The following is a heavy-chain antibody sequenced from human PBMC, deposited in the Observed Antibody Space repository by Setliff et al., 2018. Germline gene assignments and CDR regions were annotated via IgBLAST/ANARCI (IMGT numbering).Heavy chain of an antibody. D-gene: IGHD3-22*01. V-gene: IGHV4-4*08. CDR3: ARNPASGAYYSSRPFHFDY. J-gene: IGHJ4*02. CDR1: GGSMSNYF. CDR2: ISSGGST. Sequence: ASETLSLTCSVAGGSMSNYFWSWVRRPPGKGLEWIGFISSGGSTIYSPSLKSRVTISVDTSKNQFSLRLTSVTAADTAIYYCARNPASGAYYSSRPFHFDYWGQGALVTVS.